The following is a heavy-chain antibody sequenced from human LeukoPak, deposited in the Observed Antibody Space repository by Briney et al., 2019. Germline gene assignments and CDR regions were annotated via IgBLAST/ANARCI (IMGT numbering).Heavy chain of an antibody. CDR3: ARRAVAGEKTLDY. CDR2: VYYSGST. CDR1: GGSINNYY. D-gene: IGHD6-19*01. Sequence: SETLSLTCTVSGGSINNYYWSWIRQPPGKGLEWIGYVYYSGSTNYNPSLKSRVIISVDTSKNQFSLKLSSVTAADTAVYYCARRAVAGEKTLDYWGQGTLVTVSS. V-gene: IGHV4-59*08. J-gene: IGHJ4*02.